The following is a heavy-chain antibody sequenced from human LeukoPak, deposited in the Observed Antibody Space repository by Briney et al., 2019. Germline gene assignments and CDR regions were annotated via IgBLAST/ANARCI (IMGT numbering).Heavy chain of an antibody. CDR1: GFTFSSYA. CDR2: ISGSGGST. J-gene: IGHJ4*02. Sequence: GGSLRLSCAASGFTFSSYAMSWVRQAPGKGLEWVSAISGSGGSTYYADSVKGRFTISRDNSKNALYLQMNSLRAEDTAVYYCAKVLKRGYSIFDYWGQGTLVTVSS. V-gene: IGHV3-23*01. D-gene: IGHD5-12*01. CDR3: AKVLKRGYSIFDY.